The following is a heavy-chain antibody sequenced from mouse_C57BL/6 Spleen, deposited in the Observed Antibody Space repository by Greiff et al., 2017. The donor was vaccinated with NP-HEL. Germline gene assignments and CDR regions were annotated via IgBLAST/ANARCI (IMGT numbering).Heavy chain of an antibody. J-gene: IGHJ1*03. D-gene: IGHD1-1*01. CDR2: INPNYGTT. CDR1: GYSFTDYN. CDR3: ARCLYYGRSYGWYFYV. V-gene: IGHV1-39*01. Sequence: VQLKESGPELVKPGASVKISCKASGYSFTDYNMNWVKQSNGKSLEWIGVINPNYGTTSYNQKFKGKATLTVDQSSSTAYMQLNSLTSEDSAVYYCARCLYYGRSYGWYFYVWGTGTTVTVSS.